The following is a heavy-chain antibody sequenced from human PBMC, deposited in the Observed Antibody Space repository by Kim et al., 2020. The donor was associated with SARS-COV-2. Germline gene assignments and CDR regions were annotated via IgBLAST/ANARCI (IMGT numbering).Heavy chain of an antibody. CDR2: IYYSGST. CDR1: GGSISSGDYY. CDR3: ARVIWFGELVYFDY. Sequence: SETLSLTCTVSGGSISSGDYYWSWIRQPPGKGLEWIGYIYYSGSTYYNPSLKSRVTISVDTSKNQFSLKLSSVTAADTAVYYCARVIWFGELVYFDYWGQGTLVTVSS. J-gene: IGHJ4*02. V-gene: IGHV4-30-4*01. D-gene: IGHD3-10*01.